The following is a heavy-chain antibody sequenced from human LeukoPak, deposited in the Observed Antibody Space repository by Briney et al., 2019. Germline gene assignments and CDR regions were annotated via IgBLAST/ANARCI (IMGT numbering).Heavy chain of an antibody. D-gene: IGHD2-2*01. Sequence: SETLSLTCTVSGYSISSGNYRDWLRQPPGKGLEWIGSIYHSGSTYYNPSLTSRVPISVDTSKNQFSLKLRSVTAADTAVCYCAKRYCSSTTCYDDRGAFDYWGQGTLVTVSS. CDR3: AKRYCSSTTCYDDRGAFDY. CDR2: IYHSGST. CDR1: GYSISSGNY. V-gene: IGHV4-38-2*02. J-gene: IGHJ4*02.